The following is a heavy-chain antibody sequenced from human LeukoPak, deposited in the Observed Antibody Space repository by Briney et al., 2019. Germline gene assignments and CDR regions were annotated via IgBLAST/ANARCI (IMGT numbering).Heavy chain of an antibody. Sequence: GASLRLSSTASGCTFSSYSMHRVGQGPGKELEWVAVIWYDGSNKYYADSVKGRFTISRDNSKNTLYLQMNSLRAEDTAVYYCARAHLYCSGGSCYLIDYWGQGTLVTVSS. V-gene: IGHV3-33*01. CDR2: IWYDGSNK. D-gene: IGHD2-15*01. CDR3: ARAHLYCSGGSCYLIDY. CDR1: GCTFSSYS. J-gene: IGHJ4*02.